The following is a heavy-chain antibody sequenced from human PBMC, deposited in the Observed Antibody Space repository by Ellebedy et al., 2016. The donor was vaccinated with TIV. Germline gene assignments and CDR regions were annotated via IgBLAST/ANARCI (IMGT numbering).Heavy chain of an antibody. Sequence: PSETLSLTCTVSGYSISSGYYWGWIRQAPGKGLEWLSYISTSSTYTTYADSVKGRFTIPRDNAKNSLYLQMNSLRAEDTAVYYCATYVDTAMVADYWGQGTLVTVSS. CDR1: GYSISSGYY. V-gene: IGHV3-11*06. J-gene: IGHJ4*02. D-gene: IGHD5-18*01. CDR3: ATYVDTAMVADY. CDR2: ISTSSTYT.